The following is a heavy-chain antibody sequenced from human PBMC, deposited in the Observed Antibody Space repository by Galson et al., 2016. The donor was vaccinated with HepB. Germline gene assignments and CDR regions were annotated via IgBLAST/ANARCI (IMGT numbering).Heavy chain of an antibody. V-gene: IGHV3-23*01. CDR1: GFTFSSYA. CDR3: AKRGMTAIPGAGY. J-gene: IGHJ4*02. D-gene: IGHD2-21*02. Sequence: SLRLSCAASGFTFSSYAMSWVRQAPGKGLEWVSAISGSGGSTFYADSVKGRFTTSRDNSKNALYLQMNSLRAEDTAVYYCAKRGMTAIPGAGYWGQGTLVTVSS. CDR2: ISGSGGST.